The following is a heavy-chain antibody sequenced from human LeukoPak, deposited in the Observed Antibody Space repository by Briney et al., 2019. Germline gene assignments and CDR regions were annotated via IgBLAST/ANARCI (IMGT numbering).Heavy chain of an antibody. V-gene: IGHV3-74*01. J-gene: IGHJ4*02. Sequence: GGSLRLSCAASGFTFSSYWMHWVRQAPGKGLVWVSRINSDGSSTSYADSVKGRFTISRDNAKNTLYLQMNSLRAEGTAVYYCARASIKRLQQLAKGINFDYWGQGTLVTVSS. CDR3: ARASIKRLQQLAKGINFDY. CDR2: INSDGSST. D-gene: IGHD6-13*01. CDR1: GFTFSSYW.